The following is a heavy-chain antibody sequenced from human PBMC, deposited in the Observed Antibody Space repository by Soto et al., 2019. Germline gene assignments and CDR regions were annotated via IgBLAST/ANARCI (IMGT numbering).Heavy chain of an antibody. CDR2: IWYDGSNK. D-gene: IGHD1-7*01. Sequence: PGGSLRLSCAASGFTFSSYGMHWVRQAPGKGLEWVAVIWYDGSNKYYADSVKGRFTISRDNSKNTLYLQMNSLRAEDTAVYYCARDTRLTGTTSHYYYGMDVWGQGTTVTVSS. CDR3: ARDTRLTGTTSHYYYGMDV. J-gene: IGHJ6*02. V-gene: IGHV3-33*01. CDR1: GFTFSSYG.